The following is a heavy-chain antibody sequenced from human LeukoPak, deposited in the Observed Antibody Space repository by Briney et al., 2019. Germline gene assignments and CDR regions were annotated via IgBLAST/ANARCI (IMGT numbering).Heavy chain of an antibody. Sequence: PGRSLRLSCAASGFTFDDYAMRWVRQVPGKGLDWVAGISWNSGIIVYADSVKGRFTISRDSAKNSLYLQMNSLRPEDTALYYCAKVAAYSSGWYDSWGQGTLVTVSS. CDR1: GFTFDDYA. V-gene: IGHV3-9*01. J-gene: IGHJ5*01. CDR3: AKVAAYSSGWYDS. CDR2: ISWNSGII. D-gene: IGHD6-19*01.